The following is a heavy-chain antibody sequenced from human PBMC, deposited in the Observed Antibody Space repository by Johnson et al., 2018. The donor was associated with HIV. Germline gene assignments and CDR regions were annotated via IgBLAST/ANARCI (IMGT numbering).Heavy chain of an antibody. Sequence: QVQLVESGGGVVQPGRSLRLSCAASGFTLSSYGMHWVRQAPGKGLEWVAVISYDGSNKYYADSVKGRFTISRDNSKNTLYLQMNSLRAEDTAVYYCGREVKRYAFDIWGQGTMVTVSS. CDR3: GREVKRYAFDI. V-gene: IGHV3-30*03. CDR2: ISYDGSNK. J-gene: IGHJ3*02. CDR1: GFTLSSYG.